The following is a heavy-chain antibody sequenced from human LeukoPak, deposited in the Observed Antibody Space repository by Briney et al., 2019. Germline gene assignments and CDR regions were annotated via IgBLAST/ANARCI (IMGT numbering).Heavy chain of an antibody. CDR2: ISSSSSNI. V-gene: IGHV3-21*01. D-gene: IGHD3-16*02. CDR3: ARDPSLDY. CDR1: GFTFSSYS. Sequence: GGSLRLSCAASGFTFSSYSMNWVRQAPGKGLEWVSSISSSSSNIYYADSVKGRFTISRDSTKNSLYLQMNSLRAEDTAVYYCARDPSLDYWGQGTLVTVSS. J-gene: IGHJ4*02.